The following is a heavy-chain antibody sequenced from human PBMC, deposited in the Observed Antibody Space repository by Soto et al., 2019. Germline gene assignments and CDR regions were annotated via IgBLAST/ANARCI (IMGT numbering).Heavy chain of an antibody. CDR1: GVTYSTYS. CDR2: IIPMLGIR. Sequence: QVQLVQSGAEVKKPGSSVKVSYKDSGVTYSTYSLFWVRQAPGQGLEWMGRIIPMLGIRNYAQRFQDRVTITADKSTATAHMELSSLRSEDTALYYCTIGSWSGEVFDIWGQGTMVTVSS. J-gene: IGHJ3*02. D-gene: IGHD2-21*01. CDR3: TIGSWSGEVFDI. V-gene: IGHV1-69*02.